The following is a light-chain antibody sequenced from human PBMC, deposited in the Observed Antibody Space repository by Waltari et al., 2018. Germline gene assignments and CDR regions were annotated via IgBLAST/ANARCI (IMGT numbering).Light chain of an antibody. V-gene: IGLV1-36*01. J-gene: IGLJ2*01. CDR3: AAWDDRLSGPV. CDR2: YDQ. Sequence: QSVLTQPPSVSGAPRQRVTIPCSGSSSNIGHNAVNWYQLPPRHAPQLLIYYDQLRPSGVSGRFSGSKSGTSASLAISGLQSEDEADYYCAAWDDRLSGPVFGGGTTLTVL. CDR1: SSNIGHNA.